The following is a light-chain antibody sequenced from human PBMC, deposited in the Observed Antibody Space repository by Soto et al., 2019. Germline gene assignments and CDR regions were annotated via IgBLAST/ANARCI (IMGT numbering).Light chain of an antibody. CDR2: DVN. J-gene: IGLJ3*02. V-gene: IGLV2-14*01. CDR3: SSYTSSHTRV. CDR1: SSDVGGYDF. Sequence: QSALTQPASVSGSPGQSITISCTGTSSDVGGYDFVSWYQHHPGKAPKLMIYDVNNRPSGLSDRFSGSKSGNTASPTISGLQTEDEADYYCSSYTSSHTRVFGTGTKLTVL.